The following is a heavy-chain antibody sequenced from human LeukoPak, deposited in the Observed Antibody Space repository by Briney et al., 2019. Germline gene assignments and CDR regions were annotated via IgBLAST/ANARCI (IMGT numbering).Heavy chain of an antibody. J-gene: IGHJ4*02. CDR3: ARKPDYYGADY. Sequence: GGFLRLSCAASGFTFSNYWMHWVRQVPGKGLVWVSRIKGDGGSPTYADSVKGRFTISRGNAKHTLYLQMNSLRAEDTAVYYCARKPDYYGADYWGQGTLVTVSS. CDR2: IKGDGGSP. V-gene: IGHV3-74*01. CDR1: GFTFSNYW. D-gene: IGHD3-10*01.